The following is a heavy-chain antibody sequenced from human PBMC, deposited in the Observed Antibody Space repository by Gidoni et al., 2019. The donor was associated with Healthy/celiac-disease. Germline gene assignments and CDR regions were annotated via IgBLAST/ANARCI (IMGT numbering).Heavy chain of an antibody. CDR2: ISAYNGNT. D-gene: IGHD1-26*01. V-gene: IGHV1-18*01. J-gene: IGHJ4*02. Sequence: QVQLVESGAEVKKPGAAVKVHCKASGYTFTSDGISWVRQAPGQGLEWMGWISAYNGNTNYAQMLKCRVTMTTDTSTSTACMELGSLGSDDTAVYYCARMLVGATTPFDSWGQGTLVTVSS. CDR1: GYTFTSDG. CDR3: ARMLVGATTPFDS.